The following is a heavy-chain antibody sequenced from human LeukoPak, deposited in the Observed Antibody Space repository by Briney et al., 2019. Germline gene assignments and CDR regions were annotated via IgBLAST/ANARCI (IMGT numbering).Heavy chain of an antibody. V-gene: IGHV3-74*01. Sequence: GGSLRLSCAASGFSFSTYWIRWVRQTPGEGLVWVSRINGDGSSISYTDSVKGRFTVSRDNAKNTVYLQMNSLRAEDTAVYYCARGRAGYSYGLDWGQGTLVTVSS. J-gene: IGHJ4*02. CDR2: INGDGSSI. D-gene: IGHD5-18*01. CDR3: ARGRAGYSYGLD. CDR1: GFSFSTYW.